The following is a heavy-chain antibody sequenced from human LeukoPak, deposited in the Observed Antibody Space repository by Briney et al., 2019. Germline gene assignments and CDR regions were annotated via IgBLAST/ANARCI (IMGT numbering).Heavy chain of an antibody. CDR1: GFTFSSYE. Sequence: TGGSLRLSCAASGFTFSSYEMNWVRQAPGKGLEWVSYITSSGSTIYYADSVKGRFTISRDNAKHSLYLQMNSLRAEDTAVYYCAKVGAYYYYYGMDVWGQGTTVSVSS. D-gene: IGHD1-26*01. J-gene: IGHJ6*02. CDR2: ITSSGSTI. V-gene: IGHV3-48*03. CDR3: AKVGAYYYYYGMDV.